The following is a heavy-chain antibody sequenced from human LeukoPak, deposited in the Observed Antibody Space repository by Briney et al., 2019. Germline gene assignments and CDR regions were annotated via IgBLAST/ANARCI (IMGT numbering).Heavy chain of an antibody. CDR3: AARVTMVRGAFDP. V-gene: IGHV4-39*01. D-gene: IGHD3-10*01. Sequence: SETLSLTCTVSGGSISSSSYYWGWMRQPPGKGLEWIGSIYYSGSTYYNPSLKSRVTISVDTSKNQFSLKLSAVTAADTAVYYCAARVTMVRGAFDPWGQGTLVTVSS. J-gene: IGHJ5*02. CDR1: GGSISSSSYY. CDR2: IYYSGST.